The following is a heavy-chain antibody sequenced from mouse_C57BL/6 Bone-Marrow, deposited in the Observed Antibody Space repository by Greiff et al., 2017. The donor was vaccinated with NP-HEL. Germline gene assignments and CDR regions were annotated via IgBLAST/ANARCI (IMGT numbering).Heavy chain of an antibody. CDR1: GFTFSSYG. V-gene: IGHV5-6*02. J-gene: IGHJ2*01. Sequence: DVMLVESGGDLVKPGGSLKLSCAASGFTFSSYGMSWVRQTPDKRLEWVATISSGGSYTYYPDSVKGRFTISRDNAKNTLYLQMSSLKSEDTAMYYCARQGYGSQYYFDYWGQGTTLTVSS. CDR2: ISSGGSYT. D-gene: IGHD1-1*01. CDR3: ARQGYGSQYYFDY.